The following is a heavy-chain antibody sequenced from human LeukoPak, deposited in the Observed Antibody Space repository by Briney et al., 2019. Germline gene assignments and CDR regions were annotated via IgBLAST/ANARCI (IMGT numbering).Heavy chain of an antibody. Sequence: ASVKVSCKASGGTFSSYAISWVRQAPGQGLEWMGRIIPILGIANHAQKFQGRVTITADKSTSTAYMELSSLRSEDTAVYYCARDAAGTDYWGQGTLVTVSS. CDR2: IIPILGIA. V-gene: IGHV1-69*04. CDR3: ARDAAGTDY. D-gene: IGHD6-19*01. CDR1: GGTFSSYA. J-gene: IGHJ4*02.